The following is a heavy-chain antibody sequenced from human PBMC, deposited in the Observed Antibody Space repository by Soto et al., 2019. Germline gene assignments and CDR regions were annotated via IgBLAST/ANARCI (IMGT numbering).Heavy chain of an antibody. CDR1: GGSISSGGYY. CDR2: IYYSGST. V-gene: IGHV4-61*08. CDR3: ARVSRYSSSWRYDAFDI. D-gene: IGHD6-13*01. J-gene: IGHJ3*02. Sequence: SETLSLTCTVSGGSISSGGYYWSWIRQLPGKGLEWIGYIYYSGSTNYNPSLKSRVTISVDTSKNQFSLKLSSVTAADTAVYYCARVSRYSSSWRYDAFDIWGQGTMVTVSS.